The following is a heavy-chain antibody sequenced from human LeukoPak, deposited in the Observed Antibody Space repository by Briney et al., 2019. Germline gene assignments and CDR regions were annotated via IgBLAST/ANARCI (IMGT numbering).Heavy chain of an antibody. D-gene: IGHD6-19*01. CDR2: ISGIGGIT. V-gene: IGHV3-23*01. Sequence: GGSLRLSCAASGFTFSSYAMSWVRQAPGKGLEWVSVISGIGGITYYSASVKGRFTISRDNSKNTLYLQMNSLRPDDTAVYYCAKDRYGSVAGTSGDYWGQGTLVTVSS. J-gene: IGHJ4*02. CDR3: AKDRYGSVAGTSGDY. CDR1: GFTFSSYA.